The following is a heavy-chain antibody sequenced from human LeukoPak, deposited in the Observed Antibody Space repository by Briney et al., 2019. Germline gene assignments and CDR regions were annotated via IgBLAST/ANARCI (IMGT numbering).Heavy chain of an antibody. J-gene: IGHJ4*02. CDR2: FSGSGGST. Sequence: GGSLRLSCAAWGFTLCRYAESGLRQAPGKGLEWVSGFSGSGGSTYYADSVQGRFTISRDNSKNTLYLQMNSLRAEDTAVYSCAKPRSAESPFDYWGQGTLVTVSS. V-gene: IGHV3-23*01. CDR1: GFTLCRYA. D-gene: IGHD3-3*01. CDR3: AKPRSAESPFDY.